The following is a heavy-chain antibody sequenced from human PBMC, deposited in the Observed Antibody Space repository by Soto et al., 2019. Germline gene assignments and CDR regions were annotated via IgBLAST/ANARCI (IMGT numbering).Heavy chain of an antibody. CDR3: TREELWFGELYY. J-gene: IGHJ4*02. D-gene: IGHD3-10*01. Sequence: GGSLRLSCTASGFTFGDYAMSWVRQAPGKGLEWVGFIRSKAYGGTTEYAASVKGRFTISRDDSKSIAYLQMNSLKTEDTAVYYCTREELWFGELYYWGQGTLVTVSS. V-gene: IGHV3-49*04. CDR2: IRSKAYGGTT. CDR1: GFTFGDYA.